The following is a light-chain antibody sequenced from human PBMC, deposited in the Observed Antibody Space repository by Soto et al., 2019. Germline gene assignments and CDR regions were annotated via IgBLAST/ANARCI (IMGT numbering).Light chain of an antibody. Sequence: DIQLTQSPSFLSASVGDRVTITCRASQGIGSYLAGYQQRPGKAPKLLIYAASTLQSGVPSRFSGSGSWTEFTLTISSLQPEDFATFYCQQLNSYPRTFGQGTKLQIK. CDR2: AAS. V-gene: IGKV1-9*01. CDR3: QQLNSYPRT. J-gene: IGKJ2*01. CDR1: QGIGSY.